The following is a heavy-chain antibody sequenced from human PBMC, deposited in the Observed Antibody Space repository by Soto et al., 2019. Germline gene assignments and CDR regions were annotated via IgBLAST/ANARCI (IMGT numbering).Heavy chain of an antibody. D-gene: IGHD5-12*01. CDR1: GFTFSYFG. Sequence: QVQLLESGGGVVQPGRSLRLSCAASGFTFSYFGVHWVRQAPGKGLEWVASIWYDGTNKFYADSVKGRFTISRDNSEDTLYLQMNSLRAEDTAVYYCARDCRRYSTAPQYGVDIWGQGTMGTVSS. CDR3: ARDCRRYSTAPQYGVDI. CDR2: IWYDGTNK. V-gene: IGHV3-33*01. J-gene: IGHJ3*02.